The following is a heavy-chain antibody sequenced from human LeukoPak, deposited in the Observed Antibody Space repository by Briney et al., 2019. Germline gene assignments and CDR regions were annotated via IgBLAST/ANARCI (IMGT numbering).Heavy chain of an antibody. Sequence: ASVKVSCKASGYTFTGYYMHWVRQAPGQGLEWMGWINPNSGGTNYAQKFQGRVTKTRDTSISTAYMELSRLRSDDTAVYYCARGGQGMDYYGMDVWGQGTTVTVSS. D-gene: IGHD3-10*01. CDR1: GYTFTGYY. J-gene: IGHJ6*02. V-gene: IGHV1-2*02. CDR3: ARGGQGMDYYGMDV. CDR2: INPNSGGT.